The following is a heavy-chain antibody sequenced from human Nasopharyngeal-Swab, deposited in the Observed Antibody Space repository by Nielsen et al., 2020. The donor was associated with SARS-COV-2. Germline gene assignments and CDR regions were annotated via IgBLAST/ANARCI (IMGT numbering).Heavy chain of an antibody. CDR3: ARPAEYCSSTSCYLDY. J-gene: IGHJ4*02. V-gene: IGHV1-69*13. D-gene: IGHD2-2*01. Sequence: SVKVSCKASGGTFSSYAISWVRQAPGQGLEWMGRIIPIFGTANYAQKFQGRVTITADESTSTAYMELSSLRSEDTAVYYCARPAEYCSSTSCYLDYWGQGTLVTVSS. CDR1: GGTFSSYA. CDR2: IIPIFGTA.